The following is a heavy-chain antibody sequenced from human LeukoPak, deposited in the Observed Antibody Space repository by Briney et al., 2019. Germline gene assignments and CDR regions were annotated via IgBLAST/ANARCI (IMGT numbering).Heavy chain of an antibody. CDR2: IYPGGSDT. J-gene: IGHJ4*02. D-gene: IGHD3-22*01. Sequence: GESLKISCKGSGYSFTSYWIGWVRQMPGKGLEWMGIIYPGGSDTRYSPSFQGQVTISADKSISTAYLQWSSLKASDTAMYYCARQHYYDSSGYYCLDYWGQGTLVTVSS. CDR3: ARQHYYDSSGYYCLDY. V-gene: IGHV5-51*01. CDR1: GYSFTSYW.